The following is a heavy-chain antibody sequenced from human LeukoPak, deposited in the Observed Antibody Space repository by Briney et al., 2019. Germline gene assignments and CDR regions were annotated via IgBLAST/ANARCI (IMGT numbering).Heavy chain of an antibody. D-gene: IGHD4-17*01. CDR3: AKLARSYGDYLSDY. CDR1: GFTFSSYS. CDR2: IRYDGSNK. V-gene: IGHV3-30*02. J-gene: IGHJ4*02. Sequence: GGSLRLSCAASGFTFSSYSMNWVRQAPGKGLEWVAFIRYDGSNKYYADSVKRRFNISRDNSKNTLYLQMNSLRAEDTAVYYCAKLARSYGDYLSDYWGQGTLVTVSS.